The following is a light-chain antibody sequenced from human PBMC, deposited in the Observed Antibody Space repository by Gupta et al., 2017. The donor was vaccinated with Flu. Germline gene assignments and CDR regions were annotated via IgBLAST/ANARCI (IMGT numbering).Light chain of an antibody. CDR2: RAS. Sequence: DIQMTQSPSTLSASVGDRVTITCRASQSIESYLAWYQQKPGKAPNLLIYRASTLQSGVPSRFSGSGSGTEFTLTISSLQPDDFATYYCQQYNSYSYTFGQGTKVEIK. CDR1: QSIESY. J-gene: IGKJ2*01. CDR3: QQYNSYSYT. V-gene: IGKV1-5*03.